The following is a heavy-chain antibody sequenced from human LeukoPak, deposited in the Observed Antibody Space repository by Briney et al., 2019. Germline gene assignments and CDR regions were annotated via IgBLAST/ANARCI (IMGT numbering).Heavy chain of an antibody. CDR1: GYTLTELS. CDR2: FDPEDGET. V-gene: IGHV1-24*01. CDR3: ATDKYDSRDPYDSSGYYYLI. Sequence: ASVKVSCKVSGYTLTELSMHWVRQAPGKGLEWMGGFDPEDGETIYAQKFQGRVTMTEDTSTDTAYMELSSLRSEDTAVYYCATDKYDSRDPYDSSGYYYLIWGQGTLVTVSS. J-gene: IGHJ4*02. D-gene: IGHD3-22*01.